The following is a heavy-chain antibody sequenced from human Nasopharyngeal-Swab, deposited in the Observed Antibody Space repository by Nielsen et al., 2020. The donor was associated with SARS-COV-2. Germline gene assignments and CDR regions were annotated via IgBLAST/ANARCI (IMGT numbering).Heavy chain of an antibody. CDR1: GFTFSSFW. Sequence: GESLKISCVASGFTFSSFWMHWVRQVAGKGLVWISRISADGSGTSYADSVKGRLTISRDNAKNTLYLQINTLTGEDTAVYHCARGSGPHGSWDYWGQGTLVTVSS. J-gene: IGHJ4*02. CDR3: ARGSGPHGSWDY. D-gene: IGHD1-26*01. CDR2: ISADGSGT. V-gene: IGHV3-74*01.